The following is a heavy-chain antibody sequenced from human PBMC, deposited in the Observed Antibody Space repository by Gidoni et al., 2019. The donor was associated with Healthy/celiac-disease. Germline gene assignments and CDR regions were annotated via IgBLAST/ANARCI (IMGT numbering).Heavy chain of an antibody. CDR3: AKGQRTYYYGSGSYSTDQNFDY. Sequence: EVQLLASGGGLVQPGGSLRLSCAASGFTFSSYAMSWVRQAPGKGLEWVSAISGSGGSTYYADSVKGRFTISRDNSKNTLYLQMNSLRAEDTAVYYCAKGQRTYYYGSGSYSTDQNFDYWGQGTLVTVSS. J-gene: IGHJ4*02. V-gene: IGHV3-23*01. D-gene: IGHD3-10*01. CDR1: GFTFSSYA. CDR2: ISGSGGST.